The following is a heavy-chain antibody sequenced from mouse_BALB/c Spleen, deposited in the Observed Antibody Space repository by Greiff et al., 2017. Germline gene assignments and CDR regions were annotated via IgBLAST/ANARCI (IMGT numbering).Heavy chain of an antibody. Sequence: EVQLQQSGPELVKPGASVKISCKASGYSFTGYFMNWVMQSHGKSLEWIGRINPYNGDTFYNQKFKGKATLTVDKSSSTAHMELRSLASEDSAVYYCARYDGYYYYAMDYWGQGTSVTVSS. D-gene: IGHD2-3*01. CDR2: INPYNGDT. CDR1: GYSFTGYF. V-gene: IGHV1-20*02. J-gene: IGHJ4*01. CDR3: ARYDGYYYYAMDY.